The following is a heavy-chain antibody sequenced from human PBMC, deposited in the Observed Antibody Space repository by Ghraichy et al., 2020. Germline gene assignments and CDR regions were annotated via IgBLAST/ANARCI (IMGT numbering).Heavy chain of an antibody. CDR2: ISAYNGNT. Sequence: ASVKVSCKASGYTFTSYGISWVRQAPGQGLEWMGWISAYNGNTNYAQKLQGRVTMTTDTSTSTAYMELRSLRSDDTAVYYCAREREDLAYCGGDCSPRGYFQHWGQGTLVTVSS. D-gene: IGHD2-21*02. CDR3: AREREDLAYCGGDCSPRGYFQH. J-gene: IGHJ1*01. CDR1: GYTFTSYG. V-gene: IGHV1-18*04.